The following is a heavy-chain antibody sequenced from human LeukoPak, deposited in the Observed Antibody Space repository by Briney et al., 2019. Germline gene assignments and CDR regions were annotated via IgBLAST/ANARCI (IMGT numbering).Heavy chain of an antibody. CDR1: GFTFSTSW. Sequence: GGSLRLSCVASGFTFSTSWMHWVRQAPGKGLVWVSRINSDGSGTTYADSVKGRFTISRDNAKNTLYLQMNSLRAEDTAVYYCARPGVLLWFGEFDNWFDPWGQGTLVTVSS. V-gene: IGHV3-74*01. CDR3: ARPGVLLWFGEFDNWFDP. CDR2: INSDGSGT. D-gene: IGHD3-10*01. J-gene: IGHJ5*02.